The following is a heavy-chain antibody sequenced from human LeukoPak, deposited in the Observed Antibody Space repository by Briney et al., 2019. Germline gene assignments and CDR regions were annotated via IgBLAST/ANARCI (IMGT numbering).Heavy chain of an antibody. CDR1: GFTFGAYT. D-gene: IGHD3-22*01. CDR3: ARDFFHSSESRPFDY. J-gene: IGHJ4*02. Sequence: PGGSLRLSCAASGFTFGAYTINGVRQAPGKGLEWVSCIFSRSESILYADSVKGRFTISRDNAKNLLYLQMDSLRVEDTAVYYCARDFFHSSESRPFDYWGQGTLVTVSS. V-gene: IGHV3-21*06. CDR2: IFSRSESI.